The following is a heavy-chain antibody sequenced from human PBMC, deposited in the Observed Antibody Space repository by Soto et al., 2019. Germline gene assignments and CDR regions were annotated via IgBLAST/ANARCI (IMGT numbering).Heavy chain of an antibody. CDR2: IYSGGDT. J-gene: IGHJ4*02. CDR3: ARDGTYNWV. D-gene: IGHD1-1*01. CDR1: GFTVSNNY. V-gene: IGHV3-66*01. Sequence: ELQLVASGGGLVQPGGSLRLSCAASGFTVSNNYLRWVRQAPGKGLEWVSLIYSGGDTYYADSVKGRFTISRDNSKNTLYLQRNSLRAEDTAVYYCARDGTYNWVGGQGILVTVSS.